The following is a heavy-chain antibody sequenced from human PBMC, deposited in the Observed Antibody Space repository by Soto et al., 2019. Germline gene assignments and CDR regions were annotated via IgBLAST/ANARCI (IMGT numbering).Heavy chain of an antibody. J-gene: IGHJ4*02. CDR1: GGSFSGYY. Sequence: SETLSLTCAVYGGSFSGYYWSWIRQPPGKGLEWIGEINHSGSTNYNPSLKSRVTISVDTSKNQFSLELTSVTAADTAVYYCARHPGIFDYWGQGTLVTVSS. D-gene: IGHD3-10*01. CDR2: INHSGST. CDR3: ARHPGIFDY. V-gene: IGHV4-34*01.